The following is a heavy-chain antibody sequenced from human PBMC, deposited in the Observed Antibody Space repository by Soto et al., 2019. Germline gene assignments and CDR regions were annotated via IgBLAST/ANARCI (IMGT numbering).Heavy chain of an antibody. CDR1: GGSISDYY. J-gene: IGHJ6*02. D-gene: IGHD6-13*01. V-gene: IGHV4-59*01. CDR3: ARSASWCSSSWYGYYYYGMDV. CDR2: IYYTGNT. Sequence: SETLSLTCTVSGGSISDYYWSWIRQPPGKGLEWIGYIYYTGNTKYNPSLKSRVTISVDTSKNQFSLKLSSVTAADTAVYHCARSASWCSSSWYGYYYYGMDVWGQGTTVTVSS.